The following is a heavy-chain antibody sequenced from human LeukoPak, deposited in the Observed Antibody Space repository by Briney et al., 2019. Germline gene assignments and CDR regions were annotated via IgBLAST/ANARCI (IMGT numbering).Heavy chain of an antibody. D-gene: IGHD6-19*01. CDR2: ISWNSGSI. CDR3: AKASFLEWLGFLDY. J-gene: IGHJ4*02. CDR1: GFTFDDYA. Sequence: PGGSLRLSCAASGFTFDDYAMHWVRQAPGKGLEWVSGISWNSGSIGYADSVKGRFTISRDNAKNSLYLQMNSLRAEDTALYYCAKASFLEWLGFLDYWGQGTLVTVSS. V-gene: IGHV3-9*01.